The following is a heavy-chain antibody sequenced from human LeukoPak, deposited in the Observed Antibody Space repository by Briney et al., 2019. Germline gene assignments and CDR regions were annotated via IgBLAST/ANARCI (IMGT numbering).Heavy chain of an antibody. D-gene: IGHD6-13*01. CDR1: GAAFSISNYY. CDR2: FSYNAHS. J-gene: IGHJ4*02. Sequence: SETRSLTCTVPGAAFSISNYYGGWTSRSPGRGREWVGFFSYNAHSDYDPSLKSRVTISIDTSRNQFSLRLTSVTAADTAIYYCARVSVAGTGPDYWGQGTLVTVSS. V-gene: IGHV4-39*07. CDR3: ARVSVAGTGPDY.